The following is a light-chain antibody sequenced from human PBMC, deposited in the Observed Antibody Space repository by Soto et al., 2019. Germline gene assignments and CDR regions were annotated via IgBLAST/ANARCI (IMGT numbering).Light chain of an antibody. CDR1: QSVSSTY. Sequence: EIVLTQSPGTLSLSPGERATLSCRASQSVSSTYLAWYQQKPGQAPRLLIYGASSRATGIPDRFSGSGSGTDFTLTISRLEPEDLAVYYCQQYGGSPPLTFGGGTKVDIK. CDR3: QQYGGSPPLT. V-gene: IGKV3-20*01. J-gene: IGKJ4*01. CDR2: GAS.